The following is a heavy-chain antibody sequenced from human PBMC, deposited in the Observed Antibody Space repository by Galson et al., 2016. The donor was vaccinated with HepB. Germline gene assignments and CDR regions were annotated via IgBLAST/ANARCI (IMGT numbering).Heavy chain of an antibody. J-gene: IGHJ4*02. D-gene: IGHD6-13*01. CDR2: ITGSGAST. CDR1: GYSFSTCA. V-gene: IGHV3-23*01. CDR3: AKEEIAAAGTALDY. Sequence: LRLSCAASGYSFSTCAMNWVRQAPGKGLEWVSTITGSGASTYYVDSVKGRFIVSRANSKNTLYLQMNSLTAEDTATYFCAKEEIAAAGTALDYWGRGTLVTVSS.